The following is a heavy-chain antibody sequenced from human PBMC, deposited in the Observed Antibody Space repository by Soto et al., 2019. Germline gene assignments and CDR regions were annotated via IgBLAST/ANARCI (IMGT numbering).Heavy chain of an antibody. J-gene: IGHJ3*02. CDR1: GGSMRTGDYY. D-gene: IGHD3-22*01. Sequence: SETLSLTCTVSGGSMRTGDYYWSWIRQPPGKGLEWIGYVHHTGRTNYNPSLKSRLTMSVDTSKNQFSLKLNSVTAADTAVYYCTTEAYDNSGSLAFDIWGPGTLVTVSS. V-gene: IGHV4-30-4*01. CDR2: VHHTGRT. CDR3: TTEAYDNSGSLAFDI.